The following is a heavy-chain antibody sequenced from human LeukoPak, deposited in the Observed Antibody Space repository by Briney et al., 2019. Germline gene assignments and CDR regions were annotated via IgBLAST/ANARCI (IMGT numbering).Heavy chain of an antibody. CDR3: ARALDSSSSSDY. CDR1: GGTFSSYA. V-gene: IGHV1-69*04. J-gene: IGHJ4*02. CDR2: IIPILGIA. D-gene: IGHD6-13*01. Sequence: ASVKVSCKASGGTFSSYAISWVRQAPGQGLEWMGRIIPILGIANYAQKFQGRVTITADKSTSTAYMELSSLRSEDTAVYYCARALDSSSSSDYWGQGTLVTVSS.